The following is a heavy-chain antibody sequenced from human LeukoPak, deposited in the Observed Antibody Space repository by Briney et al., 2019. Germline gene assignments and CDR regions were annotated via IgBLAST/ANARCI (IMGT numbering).Heavy chain of an antibody. CDR1: GGPFRAFY. CDR2: VNHSGGT. J-gene: IGHJ3*02. V-gene: IGHV4-34*01. D-gene: IGHD6-19*01. Sequence: SETLSLTCDVSGGPFRAFYWSWIRQPPGKGLEWIGEVNHSGGTNYSPSLKSRVTISLDTSKNQFSLKVNSVTAADTAVYYCASAPIAVAGGVWAFDIWGQGTMVTVSS. CDR3: ASAPIAVAGGVWAFDI.